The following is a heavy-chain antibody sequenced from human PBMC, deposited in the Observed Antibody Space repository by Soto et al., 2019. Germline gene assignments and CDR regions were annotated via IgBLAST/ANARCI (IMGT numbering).Heavy chain of an antibody. CDR3: ARGVTVFGVVSRDWFAP. V-gene: IGHV4-30-4*01. J-gene: IGHJ5*02. CDR1: GGSISSGDYS. Sequence: SETLSLTCTVSGGSISSGDYSWSWVRQSPGKGLEWIGHIYNSGITYYNPSLKSRVVISIDTSRNQFSLRLNSLTAADRAVYFCARGVTVFGVVSRDWFAPSGQGTVVT. CDR2: IYNSGIT. D-gene: IGHD3-3*01.